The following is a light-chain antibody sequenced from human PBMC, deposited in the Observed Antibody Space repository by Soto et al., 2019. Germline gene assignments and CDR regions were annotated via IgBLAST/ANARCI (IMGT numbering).Light chain of an antibody. CDR1: SSDVGGYNY. CDR3: SSYTSSSTL. J-gene: IGLJ1*01. Sequence: QSVLTQPASESGSPGQSITISCTGTSSDVGGYNYVSWYQQHPGKAPKLMIYEVSNRPSGVSNRFSGSKSGNTASLTISGLQAEDEADYYCSSYTSSSTLFGTGTKLTVL. V-gene: IGLV2-14*01. CDR2: EVS.